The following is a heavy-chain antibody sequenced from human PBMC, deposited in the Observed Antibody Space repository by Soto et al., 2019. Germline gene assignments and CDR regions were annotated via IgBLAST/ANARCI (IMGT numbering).Heavy chain of an antibody. CDR1: GGSISSSSYY. V-gene: IGHV4-39*01. D-gene: IGHD1-1*01. CDR2: IYYSGST. J-gene: IGHJ4*02. CDR3: ARHQYWNDGSLFDY. Sequence: PSETLSLTCTVSGGSISSSSYYWGWIRQPLGKGLEWIGSIYYSGSTYYNPSLKSRVTISVDTSKNQFSLKLSSVTAADTAVYYCARHQYWNDGSLFDYWGQGTLVTVSS.